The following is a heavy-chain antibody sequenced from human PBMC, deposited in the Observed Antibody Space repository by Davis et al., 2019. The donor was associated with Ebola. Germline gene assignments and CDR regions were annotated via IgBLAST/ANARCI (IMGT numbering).Heavy chain of an antibody. CDR2: VYYSGST. D-gene: IGHD1-26*01. CDR1: GGSISSYY. J-gene: IGHJ4*02. Sequence: SETLSLTCTVSGGSISSYYWSWIRQPPGKGLEWIGYVYYSGSTNYNPSLKSRVTISVDTSKNQFSLKLTSVTAADTAVYYCARVGLEHLGSSFYFDYWGQGTLVTVSS. CDR3: ARVGLEHLGSSFYFDY. V-gene: IGHV4-59*01.